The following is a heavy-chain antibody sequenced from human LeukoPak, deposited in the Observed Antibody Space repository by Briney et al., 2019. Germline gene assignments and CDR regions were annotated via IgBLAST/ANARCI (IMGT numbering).Heavy chain of an antibody. CDR2: IDPSAGTT. V-gene: IGHV1-46*01. Sequence: GASVKVSCKASGYTFTNYYIHWVRRAPGQGLEWMGVIDPSAGTTASAQKFLGRITLTRDTSTTTVYMDLSSLTSEDTAVYYCAKFAGGLPKVSADYWGQGTLVTVSS. D-gene: IGHD3-16*01. J-gene: IGHJ4*02. CDR3: AKFAGGLPKVSADY. CDR1: GYTFTNYY.